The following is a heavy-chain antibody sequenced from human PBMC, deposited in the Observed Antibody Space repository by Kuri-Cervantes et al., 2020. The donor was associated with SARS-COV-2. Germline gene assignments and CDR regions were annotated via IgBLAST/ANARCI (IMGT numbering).Heavy chain of an antibody. CDR2: FSYGAST. V-gene: IGHV4-59*01. D-gene: IGHD4-17*01. Sequence: GSLRLSCTVSGDFISNYFWTWIRQPPGEGLEWIGYFSYGASTDYNPSLKSRVTISVDTSTNQISLRLTSVTAADTAVYYCARPADYGDYVRVVYMDVWGKGTTVTVSS. J-gene: IGHJ6*03. CDR1: GDFISNYF. CDR3: ARPADYGDYVRVVYMDV.